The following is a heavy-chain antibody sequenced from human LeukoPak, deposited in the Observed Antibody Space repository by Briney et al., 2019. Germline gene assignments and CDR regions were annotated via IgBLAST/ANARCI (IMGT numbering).Heavy chain of an antibody. V-gene: IGHV3-53*01. CDR2: IYSGGST. J-gene: IGHJ4*02. CDR3: ARSQLLGYCSGGSCSDY. D-gene: IGHD2-15*01. Sequence: GGSLRLSCAASGFTVSSNYMSWVRQAPGKGLEWVSVIYSGGSTYYADSVKGRFTISRDNSKNTLYLQMNSLRAEDTAVYYCARSQLLGYCSGGSCSDYWGQGTLVTVSS. CDR1: GFTVSSNY.